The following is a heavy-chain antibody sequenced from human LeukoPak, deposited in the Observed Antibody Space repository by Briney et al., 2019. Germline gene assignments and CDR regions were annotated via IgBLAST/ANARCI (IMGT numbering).Heavy chain of an antibody. D-gene: IGHD1-26*01. Sequence: GRSLRLSCAASGFTFSSYAMHWVRQAPGKGLEWVAVISYDGSNKYYADSVKGRFTISRDNAKSSLCLQMNSLKAEDTAIYYCAREVGTPQAFDIWGQGTMVTVSS. CDR2: ISYDGSNK. CDR1: GFTFSSYA. J-gene: IGHJ3*02. V-gene: IGHV3-30-3*01. CDR3: AREVGTPQAFDI.